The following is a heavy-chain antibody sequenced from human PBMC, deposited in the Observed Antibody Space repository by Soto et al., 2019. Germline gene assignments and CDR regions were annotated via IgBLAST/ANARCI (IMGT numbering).Heavy chain of an antibody. D-gene: IGHD2-8*01. CDR1: GDSVSSSSVT. CDR3: VKLIGNSWLDF. V-gene: IGHV6-1*01. Sequence: SQTLSVTCAISGDSVSSSSVTWNWIRKSPSRGLEWLGRTYYRSKWYNDYAESVKSRITINPDTSKNQFSLHLNSVTPEDAAVYYCVKLIGNSWLDFWGQGTLVTVSS. CDR2: TYYRSKWYN. J-gene: IGHJ5*01.